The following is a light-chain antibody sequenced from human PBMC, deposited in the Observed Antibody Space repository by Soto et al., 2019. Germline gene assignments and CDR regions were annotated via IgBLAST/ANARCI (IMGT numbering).Light chain of an antibody. J-gene: IGKJ1*01. CDR3: QQYNNWPPWT. V-gene: IGKV3-15*01. Sequence: EIVMTQSPATLSVSPGERATLSCRASQSVSSNLAWYQQKPGQAPRLLIYGASTRATGIPARFSGSGSGTEFTLTISSLQSEDFAVYCCQQYNNWPPWTFXQGTKVDIK. CDR1: QSVSSN. CDR2: GAS.